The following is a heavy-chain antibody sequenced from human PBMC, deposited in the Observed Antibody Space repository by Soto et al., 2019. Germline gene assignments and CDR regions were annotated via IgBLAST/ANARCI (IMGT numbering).Heavy chain of an antibody. CDR2: ISYDGSNK. J-gene: IGHJ6*02. V-gene: IGHV3-30*03. Sequence: QVQLVESGGGVVQPGRSLRLSCAASGFTFSSYGMHWVRQAPGKGLEWVAVISYDGSNKYYADSVKGRFTISRDNSKYTLYLQMNSLRAEDTAVYYCATADPRYCSGGSCYYYYGMDVWGQGTTVTVSS. CDR1: GFTFSSYG. CDR3: ATADPRYCSGGSCYYYYGMDV. D-gene: IGHD2-15*01.